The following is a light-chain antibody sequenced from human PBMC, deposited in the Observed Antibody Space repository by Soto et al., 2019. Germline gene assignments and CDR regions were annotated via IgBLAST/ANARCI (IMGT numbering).Light chain of an antibody. J-gene: IGLJ3*02. V-gene: IGLV2-14*01. CDR3: SSYTSSSTWV. Sequence: QSALTQHASVSGSPGQSITISCTGTSSDVGGYNYVSWYQQHPGKAPKVMIYEVSNRPSGVSNRFSGSKSGNTASLTISGLQAEDEADYYCSSYTSSSTWVFGGGTKLTVL. CDR2: EVS. CDR1: SSDVGGYNY.